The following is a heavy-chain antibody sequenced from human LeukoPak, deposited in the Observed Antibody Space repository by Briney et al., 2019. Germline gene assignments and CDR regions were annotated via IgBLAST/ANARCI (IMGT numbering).Heavy chain of an antibody. CDR1: GYTLTELS. CDR2: FDPEDGET. J-gene: IGHJ4*02. D-gene: IGHD6-13*01. CDR3: ATDLTYSSSLDFFDY. V-gene: IGHV1-24*01. Sequence: GASVKVSCKVSGYTLTELSMHWVRQAPGKGLEWMGGFDPEDGETIYAQKFQGRVTMTEDTSTDTAYMELSSLRSEDTAVYHCATDLTYSSSLDFFDYWGQGTLVTVSS.